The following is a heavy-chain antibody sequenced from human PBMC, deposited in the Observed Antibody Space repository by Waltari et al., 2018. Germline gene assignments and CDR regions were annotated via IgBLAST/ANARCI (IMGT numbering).Heavy chain of an antibody. V-gene: IGHV3-15*01. CDR3: ATEGLIYTSLDIYDF. J-gene: IGHJ4*02. Sequence: EVRLVESGGGLVKPGGSLRLSCAASGFIFQDAWMSWARQAPGKGLEWVGRIKTKAEGETTDYAGPVKGRFTISRDDAANNLFLQMNSLKIDDTAVYYCATEGLIYTSLDIYDFWGQGSLVAVSS. CDR1: GFIFQDAW. CDR2: IKTKAEGETT. D-gene: IGHD2-2*03.